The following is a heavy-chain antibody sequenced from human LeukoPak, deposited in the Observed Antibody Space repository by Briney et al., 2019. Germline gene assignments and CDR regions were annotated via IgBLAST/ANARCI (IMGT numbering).Heavy chain of an antibody. J-gene: IGHJ4*02. CDR1: GYTFTSYY. V-gene: IGHV1-46*01. Sequence: ASVNVSCKASGYTFTSYYMHWVRPAPGQGLDWVGIINPSGGSTSYAQKFQGRVTMNRDTSTSTVYMELSSLRSEDTAVYYCARASIGVPSSGWEYYFDYWGQGTLVTVSS. CDR2: INPSGGST. CDR3: ARASIGVPSSGWEYYFDY. D-gene: IGHD6-19*01.